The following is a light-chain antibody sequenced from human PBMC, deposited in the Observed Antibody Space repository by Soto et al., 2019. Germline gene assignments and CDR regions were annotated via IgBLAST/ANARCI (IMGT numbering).Light chain of an antibody. CDR2: AAS. Sequence: DIQLTQSPSFLSASVGDRVTITCRASQGISSYLAWYHQKPGKAPKLLIYAASTLQSGVPSRFSGSGSGTEFTLTISSLQPEDFATYYCLQVNSYPRTFGQGTKVEIQ. CDR3: LQVNSYPRT. CDR1: QGISSY. V-gene: IGKV1-9*01. J-gene: IGKJ1*01.